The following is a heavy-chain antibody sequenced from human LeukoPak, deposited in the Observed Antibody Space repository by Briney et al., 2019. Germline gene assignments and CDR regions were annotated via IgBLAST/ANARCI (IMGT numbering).Heavy chain of an antibody. CDR1: GGSFSGYY. J-gene: IGHJ4*02. Sequence: SETLSLTCAVYGGSFSGYYWSWIRQPPGKGLEWIGEINHSGSTNYNPFLKSRVTISVDTSKNQFSLKLSSVTAADTAVYYCARTYYDILTGYLNDYWGQGTLVTVSS. CDR2: INHSGST. CDR3: ARTYYDILTGYLNDY. D-gene: IGHD3-9*01. V-gene: IGHV4-34*01.